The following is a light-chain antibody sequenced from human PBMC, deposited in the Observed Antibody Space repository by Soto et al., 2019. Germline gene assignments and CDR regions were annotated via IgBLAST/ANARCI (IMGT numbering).Light chain of an antibody. CDR3: QSYDSSLRGLV. V-gene: IGLV1-40*01. J-gene: IGLJ2*01. CDR1: SSNIGAGYD. Sequence: QSVRTQPPSVSGAPGQRVTISCAGSSSNIGAGYDVHWYQQLPGTAPKLLIYGNSNRPSGVPDRFSASKSGTSASLAITGLQAEDEADYYCQSYDSSLRGLVFGGGTNLTVL. CDR2: GNS.